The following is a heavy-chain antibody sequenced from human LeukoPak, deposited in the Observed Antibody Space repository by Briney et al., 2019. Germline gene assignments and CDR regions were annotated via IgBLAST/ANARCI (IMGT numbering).Heavy chain of an antibody. CDR1: GDSITSGAYY. CDR2: SYHTGKT. Sequence: SETLSLTCSVSGDSITSGAYYWTWIRQTPGEGLEWIGNSYHTGKTHYNPSFKSRLTISVDRSKNQFSLRLTSVTAADTAVYYCASPDQKAASDLWGQGTMVTVSS. V-gene: IGHV4-30-2*01. CDR3: ASPDQKAASDL. J-gene: IGHJ3*01.